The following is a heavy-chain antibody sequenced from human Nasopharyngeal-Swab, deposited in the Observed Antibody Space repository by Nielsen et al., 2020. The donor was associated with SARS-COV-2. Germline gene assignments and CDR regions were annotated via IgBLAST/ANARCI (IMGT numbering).Heavy chain of an antibody. CDR1: GYSFTSYW. CDR3: ARQRQYCSGGSCYSKWFDP. J-gene: IGHJ5*02. Sequence: GESLKISCKGSGYSFTSYWISWVRQMPGKGLEWMGIIYPGDSDTRYSPSFEGQVTISADKSISTAYLQWSSLKASDTAMYYCARQRQYCSGGSCYSKWFDPWGQGTLVTVSS. CDR2: IYPGDSDT. V-gene: IGHV5-51*01. D-gene: IGHD2-15*01.